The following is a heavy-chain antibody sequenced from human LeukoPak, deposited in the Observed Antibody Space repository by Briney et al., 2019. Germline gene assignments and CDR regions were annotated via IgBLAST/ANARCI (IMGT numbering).Heavy chain of an antibody. CDR1: GGTFSSYA. Sequence: SVKVSCKASGGTFSSYAISWVRQAPGQGLEWMGGIIPIFGTANYTQKFQGRVTITADESTSTAYMELSSLRSEDTAVYYCARTITMIVVVISSGAFDIWGQGTMVTVSS. V-gene: IGHV1-69*13. J-gene: IGHJ3*02. D-gene: IGHD3-22*01. CDR3: ARTITMIVVVISSGAFDI. CDR2: IIPIFGTA.